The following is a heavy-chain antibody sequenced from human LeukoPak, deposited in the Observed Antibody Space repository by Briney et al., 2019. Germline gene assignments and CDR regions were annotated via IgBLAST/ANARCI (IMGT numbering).Heavy chain of an antibody. V-gene: IGHV1-69*13. Sequence: ASVKVSCTASGGTFSSYAISWVRQAPGQGLEWMGGIIPIFGTANYAQKFQGRVTITADESTSTAYMELSSLRSEDTAVYYCANPSGTGHDAFDIWGQGTMVTVSS. CDR2: IIPIFGTA. CDR1: GGTFSSYA. D-gene: IGHD6-25*01. CDR3: ANPSGTGHDAFDI. J-gene: IGHJ3*02.